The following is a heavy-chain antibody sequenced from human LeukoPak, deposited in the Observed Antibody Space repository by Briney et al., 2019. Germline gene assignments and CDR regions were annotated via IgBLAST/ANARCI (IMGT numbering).Heavy chain of an antibody. D-gene: IGHD6-6*01. V-gene: IGHV4-59*08. CDR1: GGSISSLY. J-gene: IGHJ4*02. Sequence: PSETLSLTCSVSGGSISSLYWSWIRQPPGKGLEWIGYIYYTGSTNYNPSLKSRVTMFVDMSKNQYSLRLSSVTAADTAVYYCARHRAYSSSSPFDYWGQGTLVTVSS. CDR3: ARHRAYSSSSPFDY. CDR2: IYYTGST.